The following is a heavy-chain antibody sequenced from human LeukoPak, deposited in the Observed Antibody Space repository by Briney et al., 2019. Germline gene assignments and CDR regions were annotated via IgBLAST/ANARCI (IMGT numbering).Heavy chain of an antibody. Sequence: ASVKVSCTASDYTFTSYGISWVRQAHGQGHEWMGWISGYNGYTHYAHNLQGRVTMTTDTSTSTAYMELRSLRSDDTAVYYCARDEARYSSGYYPNWFDPWGQGTLVTVSS. D-gene: IGHD3-22*01. V-gene: IGHV1-18*01. J-gene: IGHJ5*02. CDR3: ARDEARYSSGYYPNWFDP. CDR2: ISGYNGYT. CDR1: DYTFTSYG.